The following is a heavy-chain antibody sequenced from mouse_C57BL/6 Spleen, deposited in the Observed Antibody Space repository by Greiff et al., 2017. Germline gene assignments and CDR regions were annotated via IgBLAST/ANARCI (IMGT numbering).Heavy chain of an antibody. V-gene: IGHV1-53*01. Sequence: VQLQQSGTELVKPGASVKLSCKASGYTFTSYWMHWVKQRPGQGLEWIGNINPSNGGTNYNEKFKSKATLTVDKSSSTAYMQLSSLTSEDSAVYYCAREGIYYGNPYAMDYWGQGTSVTVSS. CDR3: AREGIYYGNPYAMDY. D-gene: IGHD2-1*01. J-gene: IGHJ4*01. CDR2: INPSNGGT. CDR1: GYTFTSYW.